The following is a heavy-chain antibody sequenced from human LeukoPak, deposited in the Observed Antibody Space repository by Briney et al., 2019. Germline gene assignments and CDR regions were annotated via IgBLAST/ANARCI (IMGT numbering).Heavy chain of an antibody. D-gene: IGHD3-16*01. J-gene: IGHJ4*02. CDR1: GFTFNDYY. CDR2: ISNSGDTI. CDR3: ASSLGEYYYFDY. Sequence: GGSLRLSCAGSGFTFNDYYMNLIRQAPGKGLEWLAYISNSGDTIYYADSLKGRFTISRDNAKNSLYLQMNSLRTEDTAVYYCASSLGEYYYFDYWGQGTLVTVSS. V-gene: IGHV3-11*01.